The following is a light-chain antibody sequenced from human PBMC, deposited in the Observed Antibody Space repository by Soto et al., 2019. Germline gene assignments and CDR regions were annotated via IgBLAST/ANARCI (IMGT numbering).Light chain of an antibody. CDR2: EVS. CDR1: SSDVGGYNY. Sequence: QSVLTQPASVSGSPGQWITIPCTGTSSDVGGYNYVSWYHLHPGKAPKLIIYEVSNRPSGVSNRFSGSKSGNTASLTISGLQAEDEADYYCSSYASTTAYLFGTGTKLTFL. V-gene: IGLV2-14*01. J-gene: IGLJ1*01. CDR3: SSYASTTAYL.